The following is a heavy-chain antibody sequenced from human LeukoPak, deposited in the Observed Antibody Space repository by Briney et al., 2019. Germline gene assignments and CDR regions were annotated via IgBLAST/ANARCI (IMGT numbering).Heavy chain of an antibody. D-gene: IGHD6-19*01. J-gene: IGHJ4*02. CDR1: GFTFSSYA. CDR2: ISGSGGST. Sequence: TGGSLRLSCAASGFTFSSYAMSWVRQAPGKGLEWVSAISGSGGSTYYADSVKGRFTISRDMSKNTLYLQMNSLRADDTAVYYCAKGGYCSGWFCSDFDYWGQGTLVTVSS. CDR3: AKGGYCSGWFCSDFDY. V-gene: IGHV3-23*01.